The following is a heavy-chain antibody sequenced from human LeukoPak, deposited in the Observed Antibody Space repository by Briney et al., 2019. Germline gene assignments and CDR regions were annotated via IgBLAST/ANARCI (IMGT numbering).Heavy chain of an antibody. Sequence: GGSLRLSCAASGFTVSSNYMAWVRQPPGKGLEWVSIIFGGGGTYYAGSVRGRFTISRDNSQNMLFLQMNSLRTEDTAVYYCASWPGAWYGKDYWGQGTRVTVSS. CDR3: ASWPGAWYGKDY. D-gene: IGHD6-19*01. CDR1: GFTVSSNY. J-gene: IGHJ4*02. CDR2: IFGGGGT. V-gene: IGHV3-53*01.